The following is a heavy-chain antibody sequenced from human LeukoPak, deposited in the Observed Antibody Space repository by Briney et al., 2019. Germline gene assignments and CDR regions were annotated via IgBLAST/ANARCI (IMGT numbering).Heavy chain of an antibody. CDR1: GFTFSSYA. Sequence: GGSLGLSCAASGFTFSSYAMHWVRQAPGKGLEYVSTISSNGGSTYYANSVKGRFTISRDNSKNTLYLQMGSLRAEDMAVYYCARLVGGSYSDYWGQGTLVTVSS. D-gene: IGHD1-26*01. CDR3: ARLVGGSYSDY. J-gene: IGHJ4*02. V-gene: IGHV3-64*01. CDR2: ISSNGGST.